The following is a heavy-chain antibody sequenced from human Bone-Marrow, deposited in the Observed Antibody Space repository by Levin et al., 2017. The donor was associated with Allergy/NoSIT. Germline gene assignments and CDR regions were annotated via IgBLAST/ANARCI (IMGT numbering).Heavy chain of an antibody. Sequence: GGSLRLSCAASGFTFGNYAMSWVRQIPGKGLEWVSGMSGSGGSTYYADSVKGRFTVSRAKAKEAFFLQMNSLRAEDTADYYKAKEAYRTYSPYFFDSGGQGCLVTVSS. V-gene: IGHV3-23*01. CDR1: GFTFGNYA. CDR2: MSGSGGST. J-gene: IGHJ4*02. D-gene: IGHD4-11*01. CDR3: AKEAYRTYSPYFFDS.